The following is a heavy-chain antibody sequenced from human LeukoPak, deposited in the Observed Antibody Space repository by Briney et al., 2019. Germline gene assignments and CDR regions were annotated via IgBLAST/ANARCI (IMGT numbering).Heavy chain of an antibody. CDR2: TYYRPQWYD. CDR1: GDSVSRDSAS. V-gene: IGHV6-1*01. CDR3: ASRRGDDIY. D-gene: IGHD2-21*01. J-gene: IGHJ4*02. Sequence: SQTLSLTCAISGDSVSRDSASWNWIRQSPSRGLEWLGRTYYRPQWYDDYAVSVKSRMTINPDTSKNQFSLQLNSVTPEDTAVYYRASRRGDDIYWGQGILVTVSS.